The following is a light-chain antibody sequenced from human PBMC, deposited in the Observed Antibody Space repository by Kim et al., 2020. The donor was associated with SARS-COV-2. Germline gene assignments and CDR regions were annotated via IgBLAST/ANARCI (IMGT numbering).Light chain of an antibody. CDR1: QTTSSY. CDR2: AAS. CDR3: QQYYSYPWT. J-gene: IGKJ1*01. Sequence: ASTGDRVTITCRASQTTSSYLAWYQQKPGKAPKLLIYAASSLQSGVPSMFSGSGSGTDFTLTISCLQSEDFATYYCQQYYSYPWTFGQGTKVDIK. V-gene: IGKV1-8*01.